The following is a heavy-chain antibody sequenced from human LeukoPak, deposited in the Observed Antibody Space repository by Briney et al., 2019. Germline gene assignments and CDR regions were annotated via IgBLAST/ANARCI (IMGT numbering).Heavy chain of an antibody. D-gene: IGHD3-10*01. CDR1: GYTFTSYY. CDR3: ARDGSGSGSYGSQPIDY. Sequence: ASVKVSCKASGYTFTSYYMHWVRQAPGQGLEWMGIINPSGGSTSYAQKFQGRVTMTRDTSTSTVYMELSSLRSEDTAVYNCARDGSGSGSYGSQPIDYWGQGTLVTVSS. V-gene: IGHV1-46*01. CDR2: INPSGGST. J-gene: IGHJ4*02.